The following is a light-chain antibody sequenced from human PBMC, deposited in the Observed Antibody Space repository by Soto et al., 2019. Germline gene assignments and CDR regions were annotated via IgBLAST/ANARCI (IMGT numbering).Light chain of an antibody. Sequence: VIAQSPAILSMWRGENSPLSCRASQSISSNLAWYQQKPGQAPRLLMFRTSSRATGFPARFSGSGSGTEFNLTISSLQSEDFGVCYCQQYYNWPRATVGGVSNVDVK. V-gene: IGKV3-15*01. J-gene: IGKJ4*01. CDR3: QQYYNWPRAT. CDR1: QSISSN. CDR2: RTS.